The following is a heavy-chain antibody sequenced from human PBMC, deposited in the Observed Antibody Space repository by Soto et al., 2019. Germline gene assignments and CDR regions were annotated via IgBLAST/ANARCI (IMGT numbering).Heavy chain of an antibody. CDR2: INPNSGGT. CDR3: ARSNYCSSTSCYARGYSYGFDY. J-gene: IGHJ4*02. D-gene: IGHD2-2*01. V-gene: IGHV1-2*04. CDR1: GYTFTGYY. Sequence: ASVKVSCKASGYTFTGYYMHWVRQAPGQGLEWMGWINPNSGGTNYAQKFQGWVTMTRDTSISTAYMELSRLRSDDTAVYYCARSNYCSSTSCYARGYSYGFDYWGQGTLVTVSS.